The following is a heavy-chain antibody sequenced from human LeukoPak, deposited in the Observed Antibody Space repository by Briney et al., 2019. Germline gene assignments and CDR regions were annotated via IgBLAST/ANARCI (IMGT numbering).Heavy chain of an antibody. J-gene: IGHJ4*02. D-gene: IGHD1-26*01. V-gene: IGHV3-48*01. CDR1: GFTFADYG. CDR2: IDESSSTM. CDR3: AKRPLSGGYFDY. Sequence: PGGSLRLSCAASGFTFADYGMHWVRQSPGKGLEWLSYIDESSSTMYYADSVKGRFTISRDNAKSSLFLQMDSLRAEDTAVYYCAKRPLSGGYFDYWGQGTLVTVSS.